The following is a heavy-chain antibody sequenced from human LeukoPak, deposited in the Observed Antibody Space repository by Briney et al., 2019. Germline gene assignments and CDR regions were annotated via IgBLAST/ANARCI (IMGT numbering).Heavy chain of an antibody. D-gene: IGHD1-26*01. CDR3: ARMEAKSRIAGHFDY. CDR1: GGSFSGYY. CDR2: IYYSGST. J-gene: IGHJ4*02. Sequence: SETLSLTCAVYGGSFSGYYWSWTRQPPGKGLEWIGSIYYSGSTYYNPSLKSRVTISVDTSKNQFSLKLSSVTAADTAVYYCARMEAKSRIAGHFDYWGQGTLVTVSS. V-gene: IGHV4-34*01.